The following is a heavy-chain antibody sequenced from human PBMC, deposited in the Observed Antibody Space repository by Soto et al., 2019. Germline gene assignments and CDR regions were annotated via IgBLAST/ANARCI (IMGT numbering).Heavy chain of an antibody. CDR2: IIPIFGTA. V-gene: IGHV1-69*12. D-gene: IGHD6-19*01. CDR3: AREGNSSGWYGDHDAFDI. CDR1: GGTFSSYA. J-gene: IGHJ3*02. Sequence: QVQLVQSGAEVKKPGSSVKVSCKASGGTFSSYAISWVRQAPGQGLEWMGGIIPIFGTANYAQKFQGRVTMTAEEPTSTALMELSSLRAEDTAVYYCAREGNSSGWYGDHDAFDIWGQGTMVTVSS.